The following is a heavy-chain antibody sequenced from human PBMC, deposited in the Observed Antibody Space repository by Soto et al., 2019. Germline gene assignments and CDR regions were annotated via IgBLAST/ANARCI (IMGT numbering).Heavy chain of an antibody. V-gene: IGHV3-15*07. Sequence: GGSLRLSCAASGFTFSNAWMNWVRQAPGKGLEWVGRIKSKTDGGTTDYAAPVKGRFTISRDDSKNTLYLQMNSLKTEDTAVYYCTTADRYYYDSSGYYYPDAFDIWGQGTMVTVSS. CDR3: TTADRYYYDSSGYYYPDAFDI. CDR2: IKSKTDGGTT. J-gene: IGHJ3*02. D-gene: IGHD3-22*01. CDR1: GFTFSNAW.